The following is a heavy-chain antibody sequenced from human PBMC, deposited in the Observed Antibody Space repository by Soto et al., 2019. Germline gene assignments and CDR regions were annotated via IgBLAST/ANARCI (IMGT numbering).Heavy chain of an antibody. J-gene: IGHJ6*02. CDR3: ARLRGIVGATSGYYYYYGMDV. CDR1: GGSIDSSDFY. Sequence: SETLSLTCSVSGGSIDSSDFYWVWIRQPPGEGLECIGSTYYRRNTYYNSSLRSRVTLSVDTSKNQFSLRLSSVTAADTAVYYCARLRGIVGATSGYYYYYGMDVWGQGTTVTVSS. V-gene: IGHV4-39*01. CDR2: TYYRRNT. D-gene: IGHD1-26*01.